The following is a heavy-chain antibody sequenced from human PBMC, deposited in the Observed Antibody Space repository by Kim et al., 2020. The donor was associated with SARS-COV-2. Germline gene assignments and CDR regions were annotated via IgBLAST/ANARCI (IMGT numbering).Heavy chain of an antibody. CDR3: ARDQLLWFGHVSQNYYYYYGMDV. CDR1: GFTFSDYY. J-gene: IGHJ6*01. CDR2: ISSSSSYT. D-gene: IGHD3-10*01. Sequence: GGSLRLSCAASGFTFSDYYMSWIRQAPGKGLEWVSYISSSSSYTNYADSVKGRFTISRDNAKNSLYLQMNSLRAEDTAVYYCARDQLLWFGHVSQNYYYYYGMDVWGQGTTVTVSS. V-gene: IGHV3-11*05.